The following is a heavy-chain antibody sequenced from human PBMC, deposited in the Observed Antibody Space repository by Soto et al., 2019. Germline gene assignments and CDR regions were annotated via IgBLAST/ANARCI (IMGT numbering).Heavy chain of an antibody. Sequence: QVQLVESGGGVVQPGRSLRLSCAASGFTFSSYAMHWVRQAPGKGLEWVAVISYDGSNKYYADSVKGRFTISRDNSKNTLYLRMNSLRAEDTAVYYCARARWLHLRTHHDAFDIWGQGTMVTVSS. CDR3: ARARWLHLRTHHDAFDI. J-gene: IGHJ3*02. CDR1: GFTFSSYA. D-gene: IGHD5-12*01. CDR2: ISYDGSNK. V-gene: IGHV3-30-3*01.